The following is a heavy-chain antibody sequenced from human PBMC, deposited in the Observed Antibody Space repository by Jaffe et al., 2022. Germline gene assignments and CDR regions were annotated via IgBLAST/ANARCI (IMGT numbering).Heavy chain of an antibody. CDR1: GGSISSYY. D-gene: IGHD3-16*01. Sequence: QVQLQESGPGLVKPSETLSLTCTVSGGSISSYYWSWIRQPPGKGLEWIGYIYYSGSTNYNPSLKSRVTISVDTSKNQFSLKLSSVTAADTAVYYCARERGGGVSPIDYWGQGTLVTVSS. CDR3: ARERGGGVSPIDY. V-gene: IGHV4-59*01. CDR2: IYYSGST. J-gene: IGHJ4*02.